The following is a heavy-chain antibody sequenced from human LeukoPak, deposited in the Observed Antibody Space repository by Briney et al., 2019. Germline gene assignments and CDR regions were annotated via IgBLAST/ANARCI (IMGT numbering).Heavy chain of an antibody. CDR3: AKSADNYYYYYMDV. J-gene: IGHJ6*03. Sequence: GGSLRLSCAASGFTFSSYSMSWVRQAPGKGLEWVSSISTSSSYIYYADSVKGRFTISRNNAKNSLYLQMNSLRAEDTAVYYCAKSADNYYYYYMDVWGKGTTVTVSS. D-gene: IGHD3-3*01. V-gene: IGHV3-21*01. CDR2: ISTSSSYI. CDR1: GFTFSSYS.